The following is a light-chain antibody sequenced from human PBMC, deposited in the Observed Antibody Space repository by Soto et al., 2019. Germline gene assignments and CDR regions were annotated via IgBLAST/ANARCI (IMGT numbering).Light chain of an antibody. CDR3: SSYAGSNAVV. Sequence: QSALTQPPSASGTPGQSVTISCTRTSSDVGGYNYVSWYQHHPGKAPKLMIYEVSKRPSGVPDRFSGSKYGNTASLTVSGLQAEDEANYYCSSYAGSNAVVFGGGTKLTVL. CDR1: SSDVGGYNY. J-gene: IGLJ2*01. CDR2: EVS. V-gene: IGLV2-8*01.